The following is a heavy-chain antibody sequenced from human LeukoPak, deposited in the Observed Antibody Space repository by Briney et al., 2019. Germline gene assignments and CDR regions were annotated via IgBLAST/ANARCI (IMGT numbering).Heavy chain of an antibody. V-gene: IGHV1-8*03. CDR3: ATMVDTRVDAFDI. CDR2: MNPNSGNT. D-gene: IGHD5-18*01. Sequence: GASVKVSCKASGYTFTSYGISWVRQAPGQGLEWMGWMNPNSGNTGYAQKFQGRVTITRNTSISTAYMELSSLRSEDTAVYYCATMVDTRVDAFDIWGQGTMVTVSS. CDR1: GYTFTSYG. J-gene: IGHJ3*02.